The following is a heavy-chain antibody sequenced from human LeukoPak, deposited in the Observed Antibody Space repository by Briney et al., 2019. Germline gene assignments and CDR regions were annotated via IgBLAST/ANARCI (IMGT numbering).Heavy chain of an antibody. Sequence: SETLSLTCAVYGGSFSGYYWSWIRQPPGKGLEWIGEINHSGSTNYNPSLKSRVTISVDTSKNQFSLKLSSVTAADTAVYYCARGYCSGGSCYSRLGYFDYWGKGTLVTVSS. CDR2: INHSGST. CDR1: GGSFSGYY. J-gene: IGHJ4*02. D-gene: IGHD2-15*01. CDR3: ARGYCSGGSCYSRLGYFDY. V-gene: IGHV4-34*01.